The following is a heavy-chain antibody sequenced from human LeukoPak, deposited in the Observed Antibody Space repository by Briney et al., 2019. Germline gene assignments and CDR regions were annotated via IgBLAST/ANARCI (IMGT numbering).Heavy chain of an antibody. CDR2: IYYSGST. V-gene: IGHV4-59*01. Sequence: PSETLSLTCTVSGSSISSYYWSWIRQPPGKGLEWIGYIYYSGSTNYNPSLKSRVTISVDTSKNQFSLKLSSVTAADTAVYYCARLREYSYGFTPFDYWGQGTLVTVSS. D-gene: IGHD5-18*01. CDR1: GSSISSYY. CDR3: ARLREYSYGFTPFDY. J-gene: IGHJ4*02.